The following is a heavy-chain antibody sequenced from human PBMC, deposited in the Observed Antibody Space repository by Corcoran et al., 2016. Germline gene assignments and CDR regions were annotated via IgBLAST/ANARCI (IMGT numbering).Heavy chain of an antibody. CDR3: AIGGGYSYGFRVDGMDV. CDR1: GGTFSSYA. V-gene: IGHV1-69*01. Sequence: QVQRVQSGAEVKTPGSWVKVSCKASGGTFSSYAISWVRQAPGQGLEWMGGIIPIFGTANYEQKFQGRVTITADESTSTAYMEMSSLRSEDTAVYYCAIGGGYSYGFRVDGMDVWGQGTTVTFSS. CDR2: IIPIFGTA. D-gene: IGHD5-18*01. J-gene: IGHJ6*02.